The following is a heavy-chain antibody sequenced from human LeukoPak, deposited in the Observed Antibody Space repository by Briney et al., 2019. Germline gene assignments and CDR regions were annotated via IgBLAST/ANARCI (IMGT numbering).Heavy chain of an antibody. CDR2: MNPNSGNT. V-gene: IGHV1-8*01. J-gene: IGHJ4*02. Sequence: ASVKVSCKASGYTFTSYDIIWVRQATGQGLEWMGWMNPNSGNTGYAQKFQGRVTMTRNTSISTAYMELSSLRSEDTAVYYCAAYSGQQPDRPDYWGQGTLVTVSS. D-gene: IGHD6-13*01. CDR3: AAYSGQQPDRPDY. CDR1: GYTFTSYD.